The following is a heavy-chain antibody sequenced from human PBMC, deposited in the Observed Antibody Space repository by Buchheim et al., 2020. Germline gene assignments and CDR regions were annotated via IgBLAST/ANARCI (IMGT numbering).Heavy chain of an antibody. V-gene: IGHV3-23*01. CDR1: GFTFSSYA. J-gene: IGHJ5*02. D-gene: IGHD2-2*01. Sequence: EVQLLESGGGLVQPGGSLRLSCAASGFTFSSYAMSWVRQAPGKGLEWVSAISGSGGSTYYADSVKGRFTISRDNSKNKLYLQMNSLRAEDTAVYYCARDLGYCSSTSCYRWFDPWGQGTL. CDR3: ARDLGYCSSTSCYRWFDP. CDR2: ISGSGGST.